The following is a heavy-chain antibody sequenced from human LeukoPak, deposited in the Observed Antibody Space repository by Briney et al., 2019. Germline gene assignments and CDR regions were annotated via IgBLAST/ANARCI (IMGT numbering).Heavy chain of an antibody. V-gene: IGHV1-2*02. CDR1: GYTFTGYY. J-gene: IGHJ4*02. D-gene: IGHD2-2*02. CDR2: INPNSGGT. CDR3: ARDGDIVVVPAAINRFDY. Sequence: ASVKVSCKASGYTFTGYYMHWVRQAPGQGLEWMGWINPNSGGTNYAQKFQGRVTMTRDTSISTAYMELSRLRSDDTAVYYCARDGDIVVVPAAINRFDYWGQGTLVTVSS.